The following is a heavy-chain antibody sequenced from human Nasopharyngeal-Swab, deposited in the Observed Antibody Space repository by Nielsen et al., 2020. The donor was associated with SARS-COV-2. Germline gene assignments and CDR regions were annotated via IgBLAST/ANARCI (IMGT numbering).Heavy chain of an antibody. CDR1: GGSISGYF. V-gene: IGHV4-59*01. CDR2: MYYSGSS. J-gene: IGHJ5*02. D-gene: IGHD5-18*01. Sequence: GSLRLSCTVSGGSISGYFWNWIRQPPGKGLEWIGYMYYSGSSNYNASLKSRVSISVDTSKKQFSLKLSSVTAADTAMYYCAGRGYSYGYDLWGQGTLVTVSS. CDR3: AGRGYSYGYDL.